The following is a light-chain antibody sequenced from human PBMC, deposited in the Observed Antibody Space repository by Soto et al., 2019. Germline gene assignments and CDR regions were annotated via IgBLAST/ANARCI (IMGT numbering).Light chain of an antibody. V-gene: IGLV2-14*01. J-gene: IGLJ2*01. CDR2: DVS. CDR1: SSDVGGYKY. Sequence: QSALTQPASVSGSPGQSITISCTGTSSDVGGYKYVSWYQQHPGKAPKVMIYDVSNRPSGVSNRFSASKSGNTASLTISGLQAEDEADYYCSSYTSSSTVVFGGGTQLTVL. CDR3: SSYTSSSTVV.